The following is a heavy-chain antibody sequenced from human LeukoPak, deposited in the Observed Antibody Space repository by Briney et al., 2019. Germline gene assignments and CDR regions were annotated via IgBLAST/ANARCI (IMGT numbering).Heavy chain of an antibody. CDR3: ARVHSNYLDWFDY. J-gene: IGHJ4*02. CDR2: ISSSGSTI. D-gene: IGHD3/OR15-3a*01. CDR1: GFIFGNYW. Sequence: EPGGSLRLSCAASGFIFGNYWMSWVRQAPGKGLEWVSYISSSGSTIYYADSVKGRFTISRDNAKNSLYLQMNSLRAEDTAVYYCARVHSNYLDWFDYWGQGTLVTVSS. V-gene: IGHV3-48*04.